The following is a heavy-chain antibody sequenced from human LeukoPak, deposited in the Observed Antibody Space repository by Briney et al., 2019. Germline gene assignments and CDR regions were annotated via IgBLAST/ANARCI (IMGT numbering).Heavy chain of an antibody. CDR3: ARDNYGDYFLDY. Sequence: GGSLRLSCAASGFTFSNYVMGWVRQDPGKGLQWVSIINGSGSFTSYADSVKGRLTISRDNSKNTLYLQMNSLRAEDTAVYFCARDNYGDYFLDYWGQGTLVTVSS. CDR2: INGSGSFT. J-gene: IGHJ4*02. CDR1: GFTFSNYV. D-gene: IGHD4-17*01. V-gene: IGHV3-23*01.